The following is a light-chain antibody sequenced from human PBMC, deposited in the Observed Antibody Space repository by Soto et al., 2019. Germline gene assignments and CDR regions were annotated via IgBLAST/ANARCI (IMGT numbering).Light chain of an antibody. CDR1: QIVSSN. V-gene: IGKV3-15*01. CDR2: DAS. Sequence: EIVMTQSPATLSVSPGESATLSCRASQIVSSNVAWYQQKAGQAPRLLINDASTRATGIPARFSGSGSGTEFTLTISSLQSEDFAVYYCQQYNNWPPMYTFGQGTKLEIK. J-gene: IGKJ2*01. CDR3: QQYNNWPPMYT.